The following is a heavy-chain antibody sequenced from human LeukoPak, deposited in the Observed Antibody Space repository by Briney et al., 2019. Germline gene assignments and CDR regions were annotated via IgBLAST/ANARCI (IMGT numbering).Heavy chain of an antibody. J-gene: IGHJ4*02. CDR1: GFTLSNYW. CDR3: ARVFIVGSRSVFDF. Sequence: SGGSLRLSCAASGFTLSNYWMSWVRLAPGKGVEWVANIKQDGSEKYYVDSVEGRFTISRDNAKNLLSLQMNSLRAEDTAVYHCARVFIVGSRSVFDFWGQGTLVTVSS. D-gene: IGHD2-21*01. CDR2: IKQDGSEK. V-gene: IGHV3-7*01.